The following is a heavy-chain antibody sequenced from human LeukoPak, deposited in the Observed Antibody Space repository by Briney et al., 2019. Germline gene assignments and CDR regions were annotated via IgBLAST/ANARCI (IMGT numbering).Heavy chain of an antibody. V-gene: IGHV4-39*07. D-gene: IGHD6-13*01. CDR2: IYYTGST. J-gene: IGHJ4*02. CDR1: GGSISSSSYY. Sequence: PSETLSLTCTVSGGSISSSSYYWGWIRQPPGKGLEWIGSIYYTGSTFYNPSLKSRVTISVDTSKNQFSLKLSSVTAADTAVYYCARGPPSSSSSWLLDCWGQGTLVTVSS. CDR3: ARGPPSSSSSWLLDC.